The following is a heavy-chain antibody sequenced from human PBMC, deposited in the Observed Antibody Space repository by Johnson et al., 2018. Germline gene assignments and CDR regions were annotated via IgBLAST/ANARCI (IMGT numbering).Heavy chain of an antibody. Sequence: VQLVQSGGGLVQPGRSLRLSCAASGFTFSNNWMNWVRQAPGKGLEWVANIKQDGSEKYYVDSVKGRFTISRDNAKNSLYLQMNSLRVEDTAVYYCARELRFLEAPIGMDVWGQGTTVTVS. CDR3: ARELRFLEAPIGMDV. CDR2: IKQDGSEK. V-gene: IGHV3-7*01. D-gene: IGHD3-3*01. J-gene: IGHJ6*02. CDR1: GFTFSNNW.